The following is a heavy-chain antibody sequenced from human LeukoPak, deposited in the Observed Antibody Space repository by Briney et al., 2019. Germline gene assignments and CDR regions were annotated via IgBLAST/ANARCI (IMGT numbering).Heavy chain of an antibody. CDR2: KNPNSGNT. J-gene: IGHJ3*02. D-gene: IGHD7-27*01. Sequence: ASVKVSCKASGYTFTSYDINWVRQATGQGLEWMGWKNPNSGNTGYAQKFQGRVTITRNTSISTAYMELNSLRSEDTAVYYCARALEGSPGAFDIWGQGTMVTVSS. CDR1: GYTFTSYD. V-gene: IGHV1-8*03. CDR3: ARALEGSPGAFDI.